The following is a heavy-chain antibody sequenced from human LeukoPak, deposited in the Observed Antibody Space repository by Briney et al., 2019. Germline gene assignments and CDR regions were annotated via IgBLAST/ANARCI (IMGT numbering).Heavy chain of an antibody. D-gene: IGHD6-19*01. J-gene: IGHJ5*02. CDR1: GYTFTGYY. V-gene: IGHV1-2*02. CDR2: INPNSGGT. CDR3: ARARIAVAGTPWFDP. Sequence: ASVKVSCKASGYTFTGYYMHWVRQAPGQGLEWMGVINPNSGGTNYAQKFQGRVTMTRDTSISTAYMELSRLRSDDTAVYYCARARIAVAGTPWFDPWGQGTLVTVSS.